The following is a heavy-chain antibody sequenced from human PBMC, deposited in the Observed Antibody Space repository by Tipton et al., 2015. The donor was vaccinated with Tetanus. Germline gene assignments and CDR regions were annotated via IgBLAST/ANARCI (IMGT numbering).Heavy chain of an antibody. Sequence: SLRLSCAASGFTFDDYGMSWVRQAPGKGLEWVSGINWNGGSTGYADSVKGRFTISRDNAKNSLYLQMNSLRAEDTALYHCARVGGCNYSDAFDIWGPGTMVTVSS. CDR3: ARVGGCNYSDAFDI. J-gene: IGHJ3*02. V-gene: IGHV3-20*01. CDR1: GFTFDDYG. D-gene: IGHD5-24*01. CDR2: INWNGGST.